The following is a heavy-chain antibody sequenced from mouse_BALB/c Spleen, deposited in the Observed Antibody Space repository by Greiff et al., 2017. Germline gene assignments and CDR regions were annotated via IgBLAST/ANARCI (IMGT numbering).Heavy chain of an antibody. CDR3: ARDRYGYDDYAMDY. Sequence: EVQGVESGGGLVKPGGSLKLSCAASGFTFSDYYMYWVRQTPEKRLEWVATISDGGSYTYYPDSVKGRFTISRDNAKNNLYLQMSSLKSEDTAMYYCARDRYGYDDYAMDYWGQGTSVTVSS. V-gene: IGHV5-4*02. CDR2: ISDGGSYT. D-gene: IGHD2-2*01. CDR1: GFTFSDYY. J-gene: IGHJ4*01.